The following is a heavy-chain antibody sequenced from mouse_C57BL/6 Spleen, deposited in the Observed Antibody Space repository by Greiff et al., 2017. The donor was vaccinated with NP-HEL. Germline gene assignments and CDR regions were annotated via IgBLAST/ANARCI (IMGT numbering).Heavy chain of an antibody. J-gene: IGHJ4*01. CDR1: GYTFTSYW. D-gene: IGHD2-3*01. CDR2: IDPSDSYT. Sequence: VQLQQPGAELVRPGTSVKLSCKASGYTFTSYWMHWVKQRPGQGLEWIGVIDPSDSYTNYNQKFKGKATLTVDTSSSTAYMQLSSLTSEDSAVYYCARWGLLREYAMDYWGQGTSVTVSS. V-gene: IGHV1-59*01. CDR3: ARWGLLREYAMDY.